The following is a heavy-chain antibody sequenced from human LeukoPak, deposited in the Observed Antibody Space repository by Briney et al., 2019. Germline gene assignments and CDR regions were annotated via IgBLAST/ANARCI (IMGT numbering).Heavy chain of an antibody. CDR3: AQGVVSPRFFDYMDV. CDR1: GASTSDNNFY. CDR2: TFNGGSP. V-gene: IGHV4-61*02. J-gene: IGHJ6*03. D-gene: IGHD2-2*01. Sequence: PSETLSLTCNVSGASTSDNNFYWNWIRQPAGESLEWIGRTFNGGSPNYNPSLMSRVTISMDTSTNQFSLKLNSVTAADTAIYYCAQGVVSPRFFDYMDVWGKGTPVTVSS.